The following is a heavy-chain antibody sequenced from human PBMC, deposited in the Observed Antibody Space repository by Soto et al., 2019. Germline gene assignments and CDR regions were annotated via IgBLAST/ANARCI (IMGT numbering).Heavy chain of an antibody. CDR1: GFTFSSYA. J-gene: IGHJ3*01. CDR3: ANRLLSFGAAFD. V-gene: IGHV3-23*01. Sequence: GGSLRLSCAASGFTFSSYAMSWVRQAPGKGLEWVSAISGSGGSTYYADSVKGRFTISRDNSKNTLYLQMNSLRAEDTAVYYCANRLLSFGAAFDWGQGTMVTVSS. D-gene: IGHD3-10*01. CDR2: ISGSGGST.